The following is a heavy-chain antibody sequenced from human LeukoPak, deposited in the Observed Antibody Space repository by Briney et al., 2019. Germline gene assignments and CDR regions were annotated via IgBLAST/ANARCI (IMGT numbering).Heavy chain of an antibody. V-gene: IGHV3-30*18. J-gene: IGHJ4*02. CDR2: ISYDGGKK. CDR3: AKPGSTSTYYFDY. Sequence: GGSLRLSCAASGFTFSTHDMHWVRQAPGKGLEWVAIISYDGGKKDYADSVKGRFTISRDNSRNALYLQMNSLRAEDTAVYYCAKPGSTSTYYFDYWGQGTLVTVSS. D-gene: IGHD5/OR15-5a*01. CDR1: GFTFSTHD.